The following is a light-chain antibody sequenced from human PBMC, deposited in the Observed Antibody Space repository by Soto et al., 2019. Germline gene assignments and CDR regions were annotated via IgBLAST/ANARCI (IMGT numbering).Light chain of an antibody. CDR3: AAWDGSLSGVV. V-gene: IGLV1-47*01. CDR1: SSNIGSHY. Sequence: QSVLTQPPSASGTPGQRVTISCSGSSSNIGSHYVYWYQQLPGTAPKLLIYRSNQRPSGVPDRFSGSKSGTPASLAISGLRSEDEADYYCAAWDGSLSGVVFGGGTKLTVL. CDR2: RSN. J-gene: IGLJ2*01.